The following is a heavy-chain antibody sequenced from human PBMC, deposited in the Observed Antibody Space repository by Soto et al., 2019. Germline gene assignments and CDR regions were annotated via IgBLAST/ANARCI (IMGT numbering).Heavy chain of an antibody. J-gene: IGHJ6*02. Sequence: PGESMRISCKGSGYSFTTYLIGWVRQMPGKGLEWMGIIYPGDSDTTYSPSFQGQVTISVDKSISTAYLQWSSLKASDTAMYYCARLGLASNSDYYYYGMDVWGQGTTVTVSS. CDR2: IYPGDSDT. CDR1: GYSFTTYL. CDR3: ARLGLASNSDYYYYGMDV. D-gene: IGHD3-10*01. V-gene: IGHV5-51*01.